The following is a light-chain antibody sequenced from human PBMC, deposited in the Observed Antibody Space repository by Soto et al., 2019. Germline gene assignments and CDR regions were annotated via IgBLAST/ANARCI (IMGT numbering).Light chain of an antibody. CDR1: QSVTSN. Sequence: EIVLTQSPATLSLSPGDSATLSCRGSQSVTSNYLSWYQQKPGQAPRLLIYGASTRGTGIPARFSGSGSWTEFTLTISSLQSEDFAVYYCQQYNNCPTGAXGQGTKVDIK. V-gene: IGKV3-15*01. CDR3: QQYNNCPTGA. J-gene: IGKJ1*01. CDR2: GAS.